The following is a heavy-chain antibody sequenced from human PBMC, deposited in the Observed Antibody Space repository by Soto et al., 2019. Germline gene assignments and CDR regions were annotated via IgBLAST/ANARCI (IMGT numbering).Heavy chain of an antibody. J-gene: IGHJ4*02. CDR2: IYYSGST. D-gene: IGHD6-19*01. V-gene: IGHV4-31*03. CDR3: ARDDKEMAGLGGFDY. Sequence: QVQLQESGPGLVKPSQTLSLTCTVSGGSISSGGYYWSWIRQHPGKGLEWIGYIYYSGSTSYNPSLKSRVTISVDTSKNQFSLKLSSVTAADTAVYYCARDDKEMAGLGGFDYWGQGTLVTVSS. CDR1: GGSISSGGYY.